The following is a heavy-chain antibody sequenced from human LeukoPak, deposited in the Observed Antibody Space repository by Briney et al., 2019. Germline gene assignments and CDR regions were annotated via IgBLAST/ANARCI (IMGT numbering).Heavy chain of an antibody. Sequence: SETLSLTCTVSGGSISSGDYYWSWIRQPPGKGLEWIGYIYYSGSTYYNPSLKSRVTISVDTSKNQFSLKLSSVTAADTAVYYCARPATGWLQPNWYFDLWGRGTLVTVSS. CDR1: GGSISSGDYY. D-gene: IGHD5-24*01. CDR3: ARPATGWLQPNWYFDL. V-gene: IGHV4-30-4*02. J-gene: IGHJ2*01. CDR2: IYYSGST.